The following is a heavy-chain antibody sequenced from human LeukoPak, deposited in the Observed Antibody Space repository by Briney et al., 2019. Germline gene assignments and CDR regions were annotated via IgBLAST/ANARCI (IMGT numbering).Heavy chain of an antibody. Sequence: GASVKVSCKSSGYTFTGYDMHWVRQAPGQGLEWMGWINPNSGGTNYAQKFQGRVTMTRDTSISTAYMDLSRLRSDDTAVYYCARDIKGGSYSSRWHLAVFDPWGQGTLVTVSS. CDR1: GYTFTGYD. J-gene: IGHJ5*02. CDR2: INPNSGGT. D-gene: IGHD6-13*01. CDR3: ARDIKGGSYSSRWHLAVFDP. V-gene: IGHV1-2*02.